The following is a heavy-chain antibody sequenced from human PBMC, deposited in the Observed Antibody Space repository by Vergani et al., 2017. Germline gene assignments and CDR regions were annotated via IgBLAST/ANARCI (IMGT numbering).Heavy chain of an antibody. D-gene: IGHD3-10*01. J-gene: IGHJ6*02. CDR1: GFISSSYW. Sequence: VQLVASGGGVVQPGRSLRLSCAASGFISSSYWMSWVRQAPGKGLEWVANVNQDGSEKYYVDSVRGRFTISRDNAKNSIYLQMNSLRAEDTAVYFCVRVPLIRRGSGNYGINNYHGMDVWGQXP. CDR3: VRVPLIRRGSGNYGINNYHGMDV. V-gene: IGHV3-7*01. CDR2: VNQDGSEK.